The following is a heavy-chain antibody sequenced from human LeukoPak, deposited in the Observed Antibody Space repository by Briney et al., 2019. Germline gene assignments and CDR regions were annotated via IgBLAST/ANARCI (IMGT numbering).Heavy chain of an antibody. CDR2: IYYSGST. J-gene: IGHJ4*02. V-gene: IGHV4-59*08. CDR1: GGSISSYY. Sequence: KPSETLSLTCTVSGGSISSYYWSWIRQPPGKGLEWIGYIYYSGSTIYNPSLKSRVTISVDTSKNQFSLKLSYVTAADTAVYYCARSGGSYHDYWGQGTLVTVSS. D-gene: IGHD1-26*01. CDR3: ARSGGSYHDY.